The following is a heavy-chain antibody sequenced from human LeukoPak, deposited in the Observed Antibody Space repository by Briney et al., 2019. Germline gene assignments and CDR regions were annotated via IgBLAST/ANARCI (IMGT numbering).Heavy chain of an antibody. CDR1: GFTFTNYP. Sequence: GGSLRLSCAASGFTFTNYPVHWVRQAPGKGLEWVTVISYDGTTKYYADSVKGRFTISRDNSRNTLYLQMNNLRTEDTAVYYCASPYYYDGSSYYHFFDHWGQGTLVTVSS. J-gene: IGHJ4*02. V-gene: IGHV3-30*04. D-gene: IGHD3-22*01. CDR3: ASPYYYDGSSYYHFFDH. CDR2: ISYDGTTK.